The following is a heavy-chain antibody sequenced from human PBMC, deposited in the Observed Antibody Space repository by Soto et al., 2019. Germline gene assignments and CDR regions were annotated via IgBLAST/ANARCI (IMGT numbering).Heavy chain of an antibody. D-gene: IGHD1-26*01. CDR1: GFTFSSYA. V-gene: IGHV3-30-3*01. J-gene: IGHJ3*02. CDR2: TSNDGSKK. CDR3: AIKYVLGNAPGDAFYI. Sequence: QVQLVESGGGVVQPGRSLRLSCAASGFTFSSYAMHWVRQAPGKGLEWVAVTSNDGSKKYYADSVKGRFTISRDNSKNSLYLQMNFMRAEDTAVYHCAIKYVLGNAPGDAFYILGQGKIVTVSS.